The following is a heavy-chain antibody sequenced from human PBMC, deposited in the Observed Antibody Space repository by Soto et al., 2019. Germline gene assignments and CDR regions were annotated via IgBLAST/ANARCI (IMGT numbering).Heavy chain of an antibody. D-gene: IGHD1-1*01. CDR2: IYYSGST. CDR3: ARELQNWFDP. J-gene: IGHJ5*02. CDR1: GGSISSGGYY. V-gene: IGHV4-31*03. Sequence: SETLSLTCTVSGGSISSGGYYWSWIRQHPGKGLEWIGYIYYSGSTYYNPSLKSRVTISVDTSKNQFSLKLSSVTAADTAVYYCARELQNWFDPWGQGTLVTVSS.